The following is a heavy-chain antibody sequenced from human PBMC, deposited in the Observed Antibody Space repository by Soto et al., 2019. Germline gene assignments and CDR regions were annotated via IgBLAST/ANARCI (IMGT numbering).Heavy chain of an antibody. J-gene: IGHJ4*02. CDR2: IYYSGST. D-gene: IGHD5-12*01. V-gene: IGHV4-61*01. CDR1: GGSVSSGSYY. CDR3: AQVNSAYDPIDY. Sequence: PSETLSLTCTVPGGSVSSGSYYWSWIRQPPGKGLEWIGYIYYSGSTNYNPSLKSRVTISVDKSKNQFSLKLTSVTAADTAVYYCAQVNSAYDPIDYWGQGTLVTVSS.